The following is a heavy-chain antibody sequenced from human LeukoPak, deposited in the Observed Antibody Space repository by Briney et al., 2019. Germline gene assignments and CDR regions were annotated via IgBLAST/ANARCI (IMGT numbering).Heavy chain of an antibody. CDR2: ISSSSSYI. CDR3: ARDQYYYDSSGYFY. D-gene: IGHD3-22*01. Sequence: GGSLRLSCAASGFTFSSYSMNWVRQAPGKGLEWVSSISSSSSYIYYADSVKGRFTISRDNAKNSLYLQMNTLRAEDKAVYYCARDQYYYDSSGYFYWGQGTLVTVSS. J-gene: IGHJ4*02. V-gene: IGHV3-21*01. CDR1: GFTFSSYS.